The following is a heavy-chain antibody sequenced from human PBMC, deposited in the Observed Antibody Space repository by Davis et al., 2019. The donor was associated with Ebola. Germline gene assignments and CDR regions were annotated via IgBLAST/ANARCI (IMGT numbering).Heavy chain of an antibody. CDR1: NLTASSNY. CDR3: ARDSHHFDWLLPIDY. CDR2: INHSGST. V-gene: IGHV4-34*01. Sequence: PGGSLRLSCAASNLTASSNYMSWVRQQQGKGLEWIGEINHSGSTYYNPSLKSRVTISVDTSKNQFSLKLSSVTAADTAVYYCARDSHHFDWLLPIDYWGQGTLVTVSS. J-gene: IGHJ4*02. D-gene: IGHD3-9*01.